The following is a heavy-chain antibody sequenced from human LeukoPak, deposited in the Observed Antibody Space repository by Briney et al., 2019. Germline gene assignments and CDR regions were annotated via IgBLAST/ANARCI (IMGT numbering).Heavy chain of an antibody. CDR2: ISSSSTYT. J-gene: IGHJ1*01. CDR1: GFTFSDYH. V-gene: IGHV3-11*06. Sequence: PGGSLRLSCAASGFTFSDYHMSWIRQTPEKGLEWVSYISSSSTYTNYADSVKGRFTISRDNAKNSLYLQMNSLRVEDTAVYYCATATSLDYGDYFFHHWGQGTLVTVSS. CDR3: ATATSLDYGDYFFHH. D-gene: IGHD4-17*01.